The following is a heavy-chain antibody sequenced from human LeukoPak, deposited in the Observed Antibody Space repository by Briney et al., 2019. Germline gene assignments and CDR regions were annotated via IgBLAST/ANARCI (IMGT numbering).Heavy chain of an antibody. CDR2: INHSGST. V-gene: IGHV4-34*01. CDR1: GGSFSGYY. J-gene: IGHJ4*02. CDR3: ARGGGITTGLDY. D-gene: IGHD3-22*01. Sequence: SETLSLTCAVYGGSFSGYYWSWILQPPGKGLEWIGEINHSGSTNYNPSLKSRVTISVDTSKNQFSLKLSSVTAADTAVYYCARGGGITTGLDYWGQGTLVTVSS.